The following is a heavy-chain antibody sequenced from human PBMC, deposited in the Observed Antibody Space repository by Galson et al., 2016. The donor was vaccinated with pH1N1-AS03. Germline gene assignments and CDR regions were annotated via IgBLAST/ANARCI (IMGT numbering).Heavy chain of an antibody. CDR1: GYSITTGHY. CDR2: IYPGVNA. CDR3: ARSPRVISVAGTFPSRFDP. D-gene: IGHD6-19*01. V-gene: IGHV4-38-2*02. Sequence: ETLSLTCTVSGYSITTGHYWGWIRQPPGKGLEWIGSIYPGVNADYNPSLKSRVTISVDTSKNQFSLKLSSVTAADTAVYYCARSPRVISVAGTFPSRFDPWGQGALVTVSS. J-gene: IGHJ5*02.